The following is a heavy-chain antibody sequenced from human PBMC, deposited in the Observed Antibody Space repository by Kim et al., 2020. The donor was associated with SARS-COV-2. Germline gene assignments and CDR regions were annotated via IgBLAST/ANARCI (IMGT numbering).Heavy chain of an antibody. Sequence: SETLSLTCTVSGGSISSGGYYWSWIRQYPGKGLEWIGYIYYSGSTYYNPSLRSRVSISVDTSKNQFSLKLNSVTAADTAVYYCARYCSSTSCRWFDPWGQATLVPV. CDR2: IYYSGST. V-gene: IGHV4-31*03. J-gene: IGHJ5*02. CDR3: ARYCSSTSCRWFDP. D-gene: IGHD2-2*01. CDR1: GGSISSGGYY.